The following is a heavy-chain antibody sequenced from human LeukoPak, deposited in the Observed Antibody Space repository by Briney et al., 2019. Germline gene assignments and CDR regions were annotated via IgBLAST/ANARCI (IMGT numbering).Heavy chain of an antibody. D-gene: IGHD1-26*01. CDR1: GFIFSSYS. CDR2: INSGSGSI. Sequence: GGSLRLSCAASGFIFSSYSMTWVRQAPGKGLEWVSSINSGSGSIFYADSVKGRFTISRDNVKNSLYLQMNSLRGDDTAVYYCAKDVGKWESLHFFDYWGQGTLVTVSS. CDR3: AKDVGKWESLHFFDY. V-gene: IGHV3-21*04. J-gene: IGHJ4*02.